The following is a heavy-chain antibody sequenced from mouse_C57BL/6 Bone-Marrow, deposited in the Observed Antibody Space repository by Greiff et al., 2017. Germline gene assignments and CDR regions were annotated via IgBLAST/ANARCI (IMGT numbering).Heavy chain of an antibody. CDR3: ARDSGNPFDY. V-gene: IGHV3-6*01. J-gene: IGHJ2*01. Sequence: ESGPGLVKPSQSLSLTCSVTGYSITSGYYWNWIRQFPGNKLEWMGYISYDGSNNYNPSLKNRISITRDTSKNQFFLKLNSVTTEDTATYYCARDSGNPFDYWGQGTTLTVSS. D-gene: IGHD2-1*01. CDR2: ISYDGSN. CDR1: GYSITSGYY.